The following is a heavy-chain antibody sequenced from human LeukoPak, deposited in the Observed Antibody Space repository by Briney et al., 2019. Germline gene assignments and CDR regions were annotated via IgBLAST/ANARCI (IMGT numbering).Heavy chain of an antibody. V-gene: IGHV3-48*01. J-gene: IGHJ3*02. CDR3: VRGGAARPDI. CDR1: GFTFSNYG. Sequence: GGSLRLSCAASGFTFSNYGMNWVHQAPGKGLEWVSYISSRSSSIDYADSVRGRFTISRDNARNSLYLQMNSLRAEDTAVYYCVRGGAARPDIWGQGTMVIVSS. CDR2: ISSRSSSI. D-gene: IGHD6-6*01.